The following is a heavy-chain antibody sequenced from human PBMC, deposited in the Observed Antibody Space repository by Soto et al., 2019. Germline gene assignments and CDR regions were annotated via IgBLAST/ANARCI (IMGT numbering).Heavy chain of an antibody. CDR2: INPGSGRT. CDR1: GYKFTAYY. Sequence: QLQLLQSGSEVKKPGASMKVSCKASGYKFTAYYIHWVRQAPGQGLEWMGWINPGSGRTHLAQKFQGRVTLGRDTSISTRYLELASLTPDDTAVYHCGASGPDLWTGSSRGNLDVWGQGTTVTVSS. D-gene: IGHD3-9*01. V-gene: IGHV1-2*02. CDR3: GASGPDLWTGSSRGNLDV. J-gene: IGHJ6*01.